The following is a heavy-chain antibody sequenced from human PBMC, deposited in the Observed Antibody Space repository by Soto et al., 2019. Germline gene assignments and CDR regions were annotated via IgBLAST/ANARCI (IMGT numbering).Heavy chain of an antibody. D-gene: IGHD3-10*01. Sequence: PGESLKISCKGSGYSFTSYWIGWVRQMPGKGLELMGIIYPCDFDSRYSPSFQGQVTISADKSISTAYLQWSSLKALDTAMYYCARHLRGEYPGAFDIWGQGTMVTVSS. V-gene: IGHV5-51*01. CDR2: IYPCDFDS. J-gene: IGHJ3*02. CDR1: GYSFTSYW. CDR3: ARHLRGEYPGAFDI.